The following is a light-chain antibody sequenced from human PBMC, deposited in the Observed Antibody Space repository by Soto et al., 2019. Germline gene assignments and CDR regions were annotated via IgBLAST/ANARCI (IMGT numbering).Light chain of an antibody. CDR3: QQSYSVPR. V-gene: IGKV1-39*01. J-gene: IGKJ1*01. CDR1: RSISNY. CDR2: AAS. Sequence: DIQMTQSPSSLSASVGDRVTITCRASRSISNYLNWYQQKSGKAPRLLIYAASSLQPGVPSRFSGTGTGTAFTLPITSRQPEDSATYYCQQSYSVPRFGQGTRVDLK.